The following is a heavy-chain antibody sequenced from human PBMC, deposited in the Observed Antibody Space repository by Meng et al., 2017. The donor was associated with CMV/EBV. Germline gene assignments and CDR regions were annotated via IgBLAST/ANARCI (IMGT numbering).Heavy chain of an antibody. J-gene: IGHJ6*02. V-gene: IGHV1-18*01. Sequence: ASVKVSCKASGYTFTSYGISWVRQAPGQGLEWMGWISAYNGNTNYAQKLQGRVTTTTDTSTSTAYMELRSLRSDDTAVYYCAREGTRFLEWLSTPYGVDVWGQGTTVTVSS. CDR1: GYTFTSYG. CDR2: ISAYNGNT. D-gene: IGHD3-3*01. CDR3: AREGTRFLEWLSTPYGVDV.